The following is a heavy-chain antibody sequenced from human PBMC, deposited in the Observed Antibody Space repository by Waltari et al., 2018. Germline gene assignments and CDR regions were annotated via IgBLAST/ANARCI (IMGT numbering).Heavy chain of an antibody. CDR1: GESVTNNYW. Sequence: QVKLQESGPGLVKPSGTLSLSCAVSGESVTNNYWWSWVRQSPGRGLEWIGQIHGSGRTNYNPSLESRVTVSLDTSNNHFSLRVTSATAADTAVYFCARDRGRGLYLESWGQGTLVTVSP. D-gene: IGHD2-15*01. CDR2: IHGSGRT. CDR3: ARDRGRGLYLES. V-gene: IGHV4-4*02. J-gene: IGHJ4*02.